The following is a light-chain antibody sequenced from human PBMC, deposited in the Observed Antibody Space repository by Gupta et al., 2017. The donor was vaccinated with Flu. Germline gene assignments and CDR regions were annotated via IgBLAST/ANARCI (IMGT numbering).Light chain of an antibody. V-gene: IGKV3-15*01. Sequence: SPATLSVSPGERATLSCRASQSVSSSLAWYQQRPGQAPRLLISDASTRATGIPARFSGSGSETEFTLTISSLQSDDYALYFCQQYADWPTFGGGTTVDIK. CDR2: DAS. CDR3: QQYADWPT. CDR1: QSVSSS. J-gene: IGKJ4*01.